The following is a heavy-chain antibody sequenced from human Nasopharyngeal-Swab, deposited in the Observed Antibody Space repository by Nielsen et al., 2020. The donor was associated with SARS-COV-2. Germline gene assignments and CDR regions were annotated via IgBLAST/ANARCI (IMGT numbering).Heavy chain of an antibody. CDR3: VADEDIVLMLLDY. V-gene: IGHV3-64D*06. CDR2: ISSNGGST. CDR1: GFTFSSYA. Sequence: GESLKISCSASGFTFSSYAMHWVRQAPGKGLEYVSAISSNGGSTYYADSVKGRFTISRDNSKNTLYLQMSSLRAEDTAVYYCVADEDIVLMLLDYWGQGTLVTVSS. J-gene: IGHJ4*02. D-gene: IGHD2-8*01.